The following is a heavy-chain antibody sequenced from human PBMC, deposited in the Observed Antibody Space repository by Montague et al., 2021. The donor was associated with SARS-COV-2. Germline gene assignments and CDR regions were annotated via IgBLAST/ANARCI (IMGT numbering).Heavy chain of an antibody. V-gene: IGHV6-1*01. D-gene: IGHD1-14*01. CDR1: GDSVSSNRAA. J-gene: IGHJ6*03. Sequence: CAISGDSVSSNRAAWNWIRQSPSRGLEWLGRTYYRSRWFNDYAVSIRSRITINPDTSKNQFSLQLNSMTPEDTAVYYCARATEWRGYYYYYYMDVWGKGTTVTVSS. CDR2: TYYRSRWFN. CDR3: ARATEWRGYYYYYYMDV.